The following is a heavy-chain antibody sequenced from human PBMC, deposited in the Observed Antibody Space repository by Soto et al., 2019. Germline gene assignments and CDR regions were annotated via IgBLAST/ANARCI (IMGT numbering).Heavy chain of an antibody. CDR1: GGSISSGGYY. Sequence: QVQLQESGPGLVKPSQTLSLTCTVSGGSISSGGYYWSWIRQHPGKGLEWIGYIYYSGSTYYNPSLKSRVTISVDTSKNQFSLKRSSVTAADTAVYYCARDLREVRGRWFDPWGQGTLVTVSS. CDR3: ARDLREVRGRWFDP. V-gene: IGHV4-31*03. J-gene: IGHJ5*02. D-gene: IGHD3-10*01. CDR2: IYYSGST.